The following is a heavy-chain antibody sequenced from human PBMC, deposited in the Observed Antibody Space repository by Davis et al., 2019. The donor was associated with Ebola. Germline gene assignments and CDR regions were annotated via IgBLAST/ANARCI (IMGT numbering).Heavy chain of an antibody. V-gene: IGHV3-23*01. CDR1: GFTFSSYG. Sequence: GESLKISCAASGFTFSSYGMSWVRQAPGKGLEWVSDISSGGGAPYYADSVKGRFTISRDNSKNTLYLQMNYLRVEDTAVYYCARIEAYGAGNYFEYWGQGTLVTISS. D-gene: IGHD3-10*01. J-gene: IGHJ4*02. CDR2: ISSGGGAP. CDR3: ARIEAYGAGNYFEY.